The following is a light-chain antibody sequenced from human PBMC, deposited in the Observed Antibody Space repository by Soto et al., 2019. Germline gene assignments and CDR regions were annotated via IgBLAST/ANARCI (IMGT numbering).Light chain of an antibody. CDR2: KAS. CDR1: QSISSW. V-gene: IGKV1-5*03. J-gene: IGKJ5*01. CDR3: QQYNSYPIT. Sequence: DIQMTQSPSTLSASVGDRVTITCGASQSISSWLAWYQQKPGKAPKLLIYKASSLESGVPSRFSGSGSGTEFTLTISSLQPDDFASYYCQQYNSYPITFGQGTRLEIK.